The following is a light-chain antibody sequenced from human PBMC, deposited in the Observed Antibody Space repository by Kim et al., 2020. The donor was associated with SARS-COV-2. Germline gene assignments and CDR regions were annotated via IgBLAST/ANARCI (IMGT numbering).Light chain of an antibody. J-gene: IGLJ2*01. V-gene: IGLV2-14*03. Sequence: GPSITSSCTGSSRDLGTYNYVSWYQQHPEKAPKLMIYDVTIRPSGGSNRFSGSKSGNTASLTISGLQPEDEADYYCSSYTSSTTLVFGGGTQLTVL. CDR1: SRDLGTYNY. CDR3: SSYTSSTTLV. CDR2: DVT.